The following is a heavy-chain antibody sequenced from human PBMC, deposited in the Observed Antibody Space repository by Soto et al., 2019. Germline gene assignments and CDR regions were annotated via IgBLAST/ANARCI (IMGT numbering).Heavy chain of an antibody. V-gene: IGHV1-18*01. CDR2: ISAHNGNT. CDR1: GYTFTSYG. J-gene: IGHJ4*02. D-gene: IGHD5-18*01. CDR3: AKGGYTFGFLFDS. Sequence: ASVKVSCKASGYTFTSYGITWVRQAPGQGLEWMGWISAHNGNTDYAQKLQGRVIVTRDTSTSTAYMELGSLRAEDTAVYYCAKGGYTFGFLFDSWGQGTLVTVSS.